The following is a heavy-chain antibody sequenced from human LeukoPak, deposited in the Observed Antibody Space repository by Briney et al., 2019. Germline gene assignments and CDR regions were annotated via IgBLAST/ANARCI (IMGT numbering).Heavy chain of an antibody. V-gene: IGHV6-1*01. J-gene: IGHJ3*02. CDR1: GDSVSNNSAA. CDR3: ARAPRDGYNHAFDI. CDR2: TYYRSKWYN. D-gene: IGHD5-24*01. Sequence: SQTLSLTFAISGDSVSNNSAAWNWLRQSPSRGLEWLGRTYYRSKWYNDYAVSVKSRITINPDTSKNQFSLQLNSVTPEDTAVYYCARAPRDGYNHAFDIWGQGTMVTVSS.